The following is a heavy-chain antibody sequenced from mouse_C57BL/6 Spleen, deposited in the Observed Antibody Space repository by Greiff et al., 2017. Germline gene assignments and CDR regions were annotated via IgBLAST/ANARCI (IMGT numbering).Heavy chain of an antibody. J-gene: IGHJ1*03. CDR3: ARPYYYGSRSWYFDG. V-gene: IGHV1-52*01. D-gene: IGHD1-1*01. CDR2: IDPSDSEN. CDR1: GYTFTSYW. Sequence: QVQLQQPGAELVRPGSSVKLSCKASGYTFTSYWMHWVKQRPIQGLEWIGNIDPSDSENHYNQKFKDKATLTVDKSSSTAYMQLSSLTSEDSAVYYCARPYYYGSRSWYFDGWGTGTTVTVSS.